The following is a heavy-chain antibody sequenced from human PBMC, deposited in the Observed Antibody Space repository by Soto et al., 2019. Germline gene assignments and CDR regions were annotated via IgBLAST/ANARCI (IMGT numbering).Heavy chain of an antibody. V-gene: IGHV3-23*01. CDR3: AKETGYSYGFQPNALDV. CDR2: ISSRGDRT. CDR1: GFTFSRYA. D-gene: IGHD5-18*01. J-gene: IGHJ6*02. Sequence: GGSLRLSCAGSGFTFSRYAMNWVRQAPGKGLEWVSIISSRGDRTSYAESVKGRFTISRDDSKNTLFLHMNSLGAEDTAVYYCAKETGYSYGFQPNALDVRGQGTTVTVSS.